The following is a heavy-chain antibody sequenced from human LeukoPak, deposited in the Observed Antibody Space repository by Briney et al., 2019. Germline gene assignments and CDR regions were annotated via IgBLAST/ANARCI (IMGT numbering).Heavy chain of an antibody. Sequence: GASVKVSCKASGYTFTGYYTHWVRQAPGQGLEWMGWINPNSGGTNYAQKFQGRVTMTRDTSISTAYMELSRLRSDDTAVYYCARDYYYDSSGYYFAFDIWGQGTMVTVSS. CDR2: INPNSGGT. CDR1: GYTFTGYY. J-gene: IGHJ3*02. D-gene: IGHD3-22*01. CDR3: ARDYYYDSSGYYFAFDI. V-gene: IGHV1-2*02.